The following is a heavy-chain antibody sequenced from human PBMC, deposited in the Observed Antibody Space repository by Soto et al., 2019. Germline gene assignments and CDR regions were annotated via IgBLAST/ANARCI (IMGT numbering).Heavy chain of an antibody. D-gene: IGHD5-18*01. CDR1: GGTFSSYA. J-gene: IGHJ6*02. CDR3: ARLSGYSYGTYYYYGMDV. Sequence: SVKVSCKASGGTFSSYAISWLRQAPGQGLEWMGGIIPIFGTANYAQKFQGRVTITADESTSTAYMELSSLRSEDTAVYYCARLSGYSYGTYYYYGMDVWGQGTLVTVSS. V-gene: IGHV1-69*13. CDR2: IIPIFGTA.